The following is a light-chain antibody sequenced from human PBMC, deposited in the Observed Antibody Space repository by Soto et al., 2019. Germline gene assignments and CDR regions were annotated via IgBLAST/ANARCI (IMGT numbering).Light chain of an antibody. V-gene: IGLV1-44*01. CDR3: AAWDDSLNVWV. CDR1: SSNIGSNT. J-gene: IGLJ3*02. Sequence: QTVVTQSPSASGTPGQRVTISCSGSSSNIGSNTVNWYQQLPGTAPKLLIYSNNQRPSGVPDRFSGSKSGTSASLAISGLQSEDEADYYCAAWDDSLNVWVFGGGTKVTVL. CDR2: SNN.